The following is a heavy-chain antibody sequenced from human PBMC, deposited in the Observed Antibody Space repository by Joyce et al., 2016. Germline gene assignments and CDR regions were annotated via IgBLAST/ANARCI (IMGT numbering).Heavy chain of an antibody. J-gene: IGHJ4*02. CDR1: GFTFSSYW. Sequence: EVQLVESGGGLVQPGGSLRLSCAASGFTFSSYWMSWVRQAPGKGLEWVANIKQDGSGKYYVDSVKGRFTISRDNAKNSLYLQMNSLRAEDTAVYYCARARDYYGSGSQPLDYWGQGTLVTVSS. CDR3: ARARDYYGSGSQPLDY. V-gene: IGHV3-7*01. CDR2: IKQDGSGK. D-gene: IGHD3-10*01.